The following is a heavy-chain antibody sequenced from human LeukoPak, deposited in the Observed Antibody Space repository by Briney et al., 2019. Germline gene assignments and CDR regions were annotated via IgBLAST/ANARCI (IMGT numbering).Heavy chain of an antibody. CDR1: GFTFSRYA. CDR3: AKISSSSEPDFDY. D-gene: IGHD6-6*01. V-gene: IGHV3-33*08. Sequence: GGSLRLSCAASGFTFSRYAMHWVRQTPGKGLEWVAFIWPGGDKTYYADSVRGRFTISRDNSKNTLHLEMKSVRAEDTALYYCAKISSSSEPDFDYWGQGTLVTVSS. CDR2: IWPGGDKT. J-gene: IGHJ4*02.